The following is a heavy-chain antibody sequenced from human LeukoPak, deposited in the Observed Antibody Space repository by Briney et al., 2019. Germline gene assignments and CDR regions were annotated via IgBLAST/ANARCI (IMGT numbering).Heavy chain of an antibody. J-gene: IGHJ6*03. Sequence: GGSLRLSCAASGFIFSSYAMSWVRQARGKGLEWVSYGGSGGSTYYADSVKGRFTVSRDNSKSTLYLQMNSLTAEDTAVYYCAKMRGQYYHSYYMDAWGKGTTVTVSS. CDR1: GFIFSSYA. V-gene: IGHV3-23*01. CDR3: AKMRGQYYHSYYMDA. CDR2: GGSGGST.